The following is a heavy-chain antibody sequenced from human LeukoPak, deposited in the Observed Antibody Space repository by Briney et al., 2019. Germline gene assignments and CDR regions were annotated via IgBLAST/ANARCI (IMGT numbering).Heavy chain of an antibody. D-gene: IGHD2-21*02. CDR1: GFTFSSYW. CDR2: IKQDGSEK. V-gene: IGHV3-7*01. Sequence: GGSLRLSCAASGFTFSSYWMSWVRQAPGKGLEWVANIKQDGSEKYYVDSVEGRFTISRDNAKNSLYLQMNSLRAEDTAVYYCASDTIVVVTAMPFDYWGQGTLVTVSS. J-gene: IGHJ4*02. CDR3: ASDTIVVVTAMPFDY.